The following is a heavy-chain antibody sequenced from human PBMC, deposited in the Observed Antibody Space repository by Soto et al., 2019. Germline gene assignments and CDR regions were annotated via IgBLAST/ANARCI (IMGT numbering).Heavy chain of an antibody. J-gene: IGHJ4*02. CDR3: VKGAWLED. D-gene: IGHD5-12*01. CDR2: ILGRDDST. V-gene: IGHV3-23*01. Sequence: GSLRLSCAASGFPFSTFDMSWVRQAPGKGLEWVSVILGRDDSTYYADSVKGRFSISRDTSKSTLFLQMNSLGAEDTALYYCVKGAWLEDWGQGSLVTVSS. CDR1: GFPFSTFD.